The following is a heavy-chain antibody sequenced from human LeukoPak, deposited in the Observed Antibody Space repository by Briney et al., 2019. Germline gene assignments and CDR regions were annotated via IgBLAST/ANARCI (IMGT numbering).Heavy chain of an antibody. CDR3: ARALSSGWFSPWFDP. Sequence: ASVKVSCKASGYTFTSYDINWVRQATGQGLEWMGRINPNSGGTNYAQKFQGRVTMTRDTSISTAYMELSRLRSDDTAVYYCARALSSGWFSPWFDPWGQGTLVTVSS. D-gene: IGHD6-19*01. CDR2: INPNSGGT. CDR1: GYTFTSYD. V-gene: IGHV1-2*06. J-gene: IGHJ5*02.